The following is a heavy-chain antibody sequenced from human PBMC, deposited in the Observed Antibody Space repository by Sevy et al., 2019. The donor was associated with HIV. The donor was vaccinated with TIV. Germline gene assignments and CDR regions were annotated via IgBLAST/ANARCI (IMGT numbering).Heavy chain of an antibody. CDR1: GYTLTALS. J-gene: IGHJ4*02. D-gene: IGHD3-22*01. V-gene: IGHV1-24*01. CDR3: ATTKDYYDSSGYPLDH. Sequence: ASGKVSCKVSGYTLTALSMHWVRQAPGKGLEWMGTFDPEDGETRFAQKFQGRVTMTEDTSTDTAYMELSSLRSEDTAVYFCATTKDYYDSSGYPLDHWGQGALVTVSS. CDR2: FDPEDGET.